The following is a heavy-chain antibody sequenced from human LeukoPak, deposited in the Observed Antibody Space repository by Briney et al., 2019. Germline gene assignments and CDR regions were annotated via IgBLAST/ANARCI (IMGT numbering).Heavy chain of an antibody. CDR3: ASYGSGSYRFDP. J-gene: IGHJ5*02. CDR2: IYHTGST. CDR1: GGSISSSTHW. V-gene: IGHV4-4*02. Sequence: SETLSLTCAVSGGSISSSTHWWTWVRQPPGEGLEWIGEIYHTGSTNYNPSLKSRVIISVDTSKNQFSLKLNSVTAADTAVYYCASYGSGSYRFDPWGQGTLVTVSS. D-gene: IGHD3-10*01.